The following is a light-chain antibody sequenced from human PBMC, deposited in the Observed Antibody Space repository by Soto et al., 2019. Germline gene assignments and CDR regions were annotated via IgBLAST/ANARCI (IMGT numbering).Light chain of an antibody. V-gene: IGKV4-1*01. CDR1: QSVIFSANKKIY. Sequence: DMVMTQSPDSLALSLGERTSINXKASQSVIFSANKKIYVVWYQQKPGQPPKRLINWASTRQYGGPDRFSCGGSGTDFTRTISSRQAEDVAIYYCQQYYNTPPGFGGGTKVDIK. J-gene: IGKJ4*01. CDR3: QQYYNTPPG. CDR2: WAS.